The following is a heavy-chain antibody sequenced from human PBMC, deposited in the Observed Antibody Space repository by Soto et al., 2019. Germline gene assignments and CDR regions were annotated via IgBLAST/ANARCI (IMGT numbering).Heavy chain of an antibody. CDR3: AKNGQPPYYYYGMDV. Sequence: QGQLVQSGAEVKKPGASVKVSCKASGYTFTRYGISWVRQAPGQGLEWMGWISGYNGDTNYAQKFKGRVTMTVDTSTTTAFMELRSLTSDDRAVYYCAKNGQPPYYYYGMDVWGQGTTVTVSS. CDR2: ISGYNGDT. J-gene: IGHJ6*02. D-gene: IGHD2-8*01. CDR1: GYTFTRYG. V-gene: IGHV1-18*01.